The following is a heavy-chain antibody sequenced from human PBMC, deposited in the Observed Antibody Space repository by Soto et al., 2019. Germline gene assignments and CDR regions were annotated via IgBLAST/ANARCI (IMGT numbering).Heavy chain of an antibody. D-gene: IGHD1-26*01. Sequence: SETLSLTCTVSGGSISSGGYYWSWIRQHPGKGLEWIGYIYYSGSTYYNPSLKSRVTISVDTSKNQFSLKLSSVTAADTAVYYCARDEWRERRFDPWGQGTLVTVS. CDR1: GGSISSGGYY. V-gene: IGHV4-31*03. J-gene: IGHJ5*02. CDR2: IYYSGST. CDR3: ARDEWRERRFDP.